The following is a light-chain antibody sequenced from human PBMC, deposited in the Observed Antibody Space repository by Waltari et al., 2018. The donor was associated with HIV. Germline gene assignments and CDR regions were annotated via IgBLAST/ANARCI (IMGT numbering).Light chain of an antibody. CDR2: RNN. CDR1: RSNIGHND. CDR3: DAWDNSLSGRV. J-gene: IGLJ3*02. V-gene: IGLV1-47*01. Sequence: QSLLTQPPTSSGTPGQRVPISCSRSRSNIGHNDLYWFQHLPGTAPKLLIYRNNQRPSGVPDRFTGSKSGTSASLAISGLRSEDEADYYCDAWDNSLSGRVFGGGTKLTVL.